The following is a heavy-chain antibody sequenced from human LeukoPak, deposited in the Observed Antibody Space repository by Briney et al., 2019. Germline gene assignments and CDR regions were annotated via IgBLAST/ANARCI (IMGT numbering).Heavy chain of an antibody. Sequence: GGSLRLSCAASGFTFSSYWMSWVRQAPGKGLEWVANIKQDGSEKYYVDSVKGRFTISRDNAKNSLYLQMNSLRAEDTAVYYCARNYDSSGYYYVYWGQGTLVTVSS. CDR2: IKQDGSEK. D-gene: IGHD3-22*01. CDR1: GFTFSSYW. V-gene: IGHV3-7*01. CDR3: ARNYDSSGYYYVY. J-gene: IGHJ4*02.